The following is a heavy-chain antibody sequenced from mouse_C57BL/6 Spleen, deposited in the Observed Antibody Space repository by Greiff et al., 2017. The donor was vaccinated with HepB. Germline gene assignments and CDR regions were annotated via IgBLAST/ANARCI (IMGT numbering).Heavy chain of an antibody. CDR2: IYPGSGNT. D-gene: IGHD3-2*02. J-gene: IGHJ2*01. Sequence: QVQLQQSGAELVRPGASVKLSCKASGYTFTDYYINWVKQRPGQGLEWIARIYPGSGNTYYNEKFKGKATLTAEKSSSTAYMQLSSLTSEDSAVYFCAREEGTAQASDYWGQGTTLTVSS. CDR1: GYTFTDYY. CDR3: AREEGTAQASDY. V-gene: IGHV1-76*01.